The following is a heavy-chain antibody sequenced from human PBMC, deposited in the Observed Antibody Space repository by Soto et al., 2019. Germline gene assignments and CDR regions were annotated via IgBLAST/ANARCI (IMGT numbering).Heavy chain of an antibody. J-gene: IGHJ4*02. V-gene: IGHV1-46*03. CDR3: ARVLLINSGYDTSYCFDY. CDR1: GYTFTSYY. CDR2: INPSGGST. D-gene: IGHD5-12*01. Sequence: ASVKVSCKASGYTFTSYYMHWVRQAPGQGLEWMGIINPSGGSTSYAQKFQGRVTMTRDTSTSTVYMELSSLRSEDTAVYYCARVLLINSGYDTSYCFDYWGQGSLVTVSS.